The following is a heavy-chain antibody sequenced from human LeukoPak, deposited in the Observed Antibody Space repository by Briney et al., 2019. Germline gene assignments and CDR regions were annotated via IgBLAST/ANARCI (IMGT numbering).Heavy chain of an antibody. V-gene: IGHV3-23*01. Sequence: GSLRLSCAASGFTFSSYDMSWVRQAPGKGLEWVSGISDSGGSTYYADSVKGRFTISRDNSKNTLYLQMNSLRAEDTAVYYCAKAKGRGSPGRDYFDYWGQGTLVTVSS. CDR1: GFTFSSYD. D-gene: IGHD3-10*01. CDR3: AKAKGRGSPGRDYFDY. CDR2: ISDSGGST. J-gene: IGHJ4*02.